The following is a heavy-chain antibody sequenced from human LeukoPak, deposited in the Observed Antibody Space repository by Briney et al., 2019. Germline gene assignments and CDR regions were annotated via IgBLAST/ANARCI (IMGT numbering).Heavy chain of an antibody. CDR3: ARDLGWLSDPHYYYYYMDV. Sequence: KPSETQSLTCTVSGGSISSYYWSWIRQPAGKGLEWIGRIYTSGSTNYNPSLKSRVTISVDKSKNQFSLKLSSVTAADTAVYYCARDLGWLSDPHYYYYYMDVWGKGTTVTVSS. D-gene: IGHD3-22*01. CDR1: GGSISSYY. V-gene: IGHV4-4*07. CDR2: IYTSGST. J-gene: IGHJ6*03.